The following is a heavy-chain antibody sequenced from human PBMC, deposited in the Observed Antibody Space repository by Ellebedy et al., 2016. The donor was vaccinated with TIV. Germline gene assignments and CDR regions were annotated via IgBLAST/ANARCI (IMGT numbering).Heavy chain of an antibody. J-gene: IGHJ6*02. CDR3: AREPMGDWRGMDV. CDR2: TYYRSQWFI. D-gene: IGHD3-10*01. CDR1: GDSVSANNVA. Sequence: SQTLSLTCAISGDSVSANNVAWSWVRQSPSRGLEWLGRTYYRSQWFIDYSVSMKGRISFNPDTIKNQVSLQLASVTPDDTGVYYCAREPMGDWRGMDVWGQGTTVTVSS. V-gene: IGHV6-1*01.